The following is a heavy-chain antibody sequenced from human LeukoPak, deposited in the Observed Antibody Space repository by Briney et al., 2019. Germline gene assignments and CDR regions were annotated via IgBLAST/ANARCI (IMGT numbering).Heavy chain of an antibody. CDR3: APRRSGYNWNHVDFDY. J-gene: IGHJ4*02. CDR2: IYWDDDK. CDR1: GFSLSTSGVG. D-gene: IGHD1-14*01. Sequence: PTLVQPTQTLTLTCTFSGFSLSTSGVGVGWIRQPPEKAPACLAVIYWDDDKRYSPSLKSRLTITQVTSKNQVVLIMTNMDPVDTATYYCAPRRSGYNWNHVDFDYWGQGSLVTVSS. V-gene: IGHV2-5*02.